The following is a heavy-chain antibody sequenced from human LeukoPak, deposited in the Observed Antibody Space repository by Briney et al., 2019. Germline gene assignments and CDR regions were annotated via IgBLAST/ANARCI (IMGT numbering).Heavy chain of an antibody. CDR1: GFVFSNYW. CDR3: ARVRSGAIDY. CDR2: IKPGGTEK. Sequence: SGGSLRLSCAASGFVFSNYWMSWVRQAPGKGLEWVANIKPGGTEKYYVDSLKGRFTISRDNAKNSLYLQMNSLRAEDTAVYYCARVRSGAIDYWGQGTLVTVSS. D-gene: IGHD5-12*01. J-gene: IGHJ4*02. V-gene: IGHV3-7*03.